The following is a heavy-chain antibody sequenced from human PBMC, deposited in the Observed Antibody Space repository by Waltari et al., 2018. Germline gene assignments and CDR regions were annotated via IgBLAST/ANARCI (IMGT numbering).Heavy chain of an antibody. V-gene: IGHV4-39*01. CDR2: VYYSGST. D-gene: IGHD2-15*01. J-gene: IGHJ4*02. CDR3: VQLPGY. Sequence: QVQLQESGPGLVKPSETLSLTCTVSGDSIDSSHNYWGWIGQPPGKGLEWIGSVYYSGSTYYNPSLKSRVTISVDTAKNQFSLNLSSVTAADTAVYYCVQLPGYWGQGTLVTVSS. CDR1: GDSIDSSHNY.